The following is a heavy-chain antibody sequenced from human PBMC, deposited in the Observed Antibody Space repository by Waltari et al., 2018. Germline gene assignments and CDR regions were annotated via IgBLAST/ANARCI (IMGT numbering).Heavy chain of an antibody. D-gene: IGHD6-13*01. CDR1: GFPFSSYA. Sequence: EVQLLESGGGLVQPGGSLRLSCAASGFPFSSYAISWFRQAPGKGLEWVSAISGSGGSTYYADSVKGRFTISRDNSKNTLYLQMNSLRAEDTAVYYCAKDSRYSSSWYLSYWGQGTLVTVSS. J-gene: IGHJ4*02. CDR2: ISGSGGST. CDR3: AKDSRYSSSWYLSY. V-gene: IGHV3-23*01.